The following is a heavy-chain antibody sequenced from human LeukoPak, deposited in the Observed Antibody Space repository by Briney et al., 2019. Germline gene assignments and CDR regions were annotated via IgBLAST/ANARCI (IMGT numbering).Heavy chain of an antibody. J-gene: IGHJ3*02. V-gene: IGHV3-48*01. D-gene: IGHD5-24*01. CDR2: ISGSSGII. CDR1: GLTFNTYT. CDR3: AKTLMATSLEGDAFDI. Sequence: GGSLRLSCAASGLTFNTYTMNWVRQAPGKGLEWVSYISGSSGIIDYADSVRGRFTISRDNAKNSLYLQMNSLRAEDTAVYYCAKTLMATSLEGDAFDIWGQGTMVTVSS.